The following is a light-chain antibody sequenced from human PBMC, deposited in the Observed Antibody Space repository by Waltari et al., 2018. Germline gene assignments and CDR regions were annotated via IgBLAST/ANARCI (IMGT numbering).Light chain of an antibody. CDR1: QSVRSF. CDR2: DAS. J-gene: IGKJ5*01. V-gene: IGKV3-11*01. Sequence: EIVLTQSPATLSLSPGERATLSCRASQSVRSFLAWYQQKPGHTPRRLIYDASNRATGIPSRCSGSGSGTDFTLTISSLEPEDFAVYYCQQRITWPITFGQGTRLGVK. CDR3: QQRITWPIT.